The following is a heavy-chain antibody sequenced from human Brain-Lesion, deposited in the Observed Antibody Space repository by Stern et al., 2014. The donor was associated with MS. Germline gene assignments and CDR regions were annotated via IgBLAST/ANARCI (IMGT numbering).Heavy chain of an antibody. CDR2: ITYDGSK. D-gene: IGHD2/OR15-2a*01. CDR3: AKDRQYLTFFFDF. Sequence: LQLEEPGGGAVQPGRPLRVPCAAYGYFFRSFGMHWVRQAPGQGLEWMALITYDGSKDYADSVKGRFAISRDNSKNTLYLQMNSLRAEDTAVYFFAKDRQYLTFFFDFWGQGSLVTVSS. CDR1: GYFFRSFG. J-gene: IGHJ4*02. V-gene: IGHV3-30*18.